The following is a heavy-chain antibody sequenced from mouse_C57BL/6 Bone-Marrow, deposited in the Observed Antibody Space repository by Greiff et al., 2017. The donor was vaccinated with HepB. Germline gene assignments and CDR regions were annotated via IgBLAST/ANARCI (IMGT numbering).Heavy chain of an antibody. CDR2: ISGGGGNT. CDR1: GFTFSSYT. J-gene: IGHJ1*03. Sequence: EVQLVESGGGLVKPGGSLKLSCAASGFTFSSYTMSWVRQTPEKRLEWVATISGGGGNTYYPDSVKGRFTISRDNAKNTLYLQMSSLRSEDTALYYCARSLITTVRVWYFDVWGTGTTVTVSS. D-gene: IGHD1-1*01. CDR3: ARSLITTVRVWYFDV. V-gene: IGHV5-9*01.